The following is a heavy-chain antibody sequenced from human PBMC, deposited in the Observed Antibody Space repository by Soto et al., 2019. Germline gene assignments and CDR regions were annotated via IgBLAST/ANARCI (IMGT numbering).Heavy chain of an antibody. Sequence: QVQLVESGGGVVQPGRSLRLSCAASGFTFSSYAMHWVRQAPGKGMEWVAVISYDGSNKYYADSVKGRFTISRDNSKNTLYLQMNSLRAEDTAVYYCAIDARTDVEMATTGPYFDYWGQGTLDTVSS. CDR3: AIDARTDVEMATTGPYFDY. J-gene: IGHJ4*02. V-gene: IGHV3-30-3*01. D-gene: IGHD1-1*01. CDR2: ISYDGSNK. CDR1: GFTFSSYA.